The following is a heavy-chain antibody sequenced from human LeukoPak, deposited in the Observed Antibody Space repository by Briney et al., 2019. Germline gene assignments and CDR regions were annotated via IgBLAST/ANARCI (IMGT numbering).Heavy chain of an antibody. Sequence: SETLSLTCAIYGWSFSDYPWTWIRQPPGKGLEWIGQIKHGGGTKYNPSLNGRVTMSLDTSKNQFSLKMTSVTAADTATYYCARGAPGYWGQGTLVTVSS. J-gene: IGHJ4*02. CDR1: GWSFSDYP. CDR2: IKHGGGT. V-gene: IGHV4-34*01. CDR3: ARGAPGY.